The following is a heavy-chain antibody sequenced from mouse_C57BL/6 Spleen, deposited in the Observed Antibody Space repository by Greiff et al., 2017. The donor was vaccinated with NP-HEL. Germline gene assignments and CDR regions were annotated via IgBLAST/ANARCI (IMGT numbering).Heavy chain of an antibody. CDR3: ARDVLRGFAY. CDR2: ISDGGSYT. V-gene: IGHV5-4*01. D-gene: IGHD1-1*01. CDR1: GFTFSSYA. Sequence: EVQRVESGGGLVKPGGSLKLSCAASGFTFSSYAMSWVRQTPEKRLEWVATISDGGSYTYYPDNVKGRFTISRDNAKNNLYLQMSHLKSEDTAMYYCARDVLRGFAYWGQGTLVTVSA. J-gene: IGHJ3*01.